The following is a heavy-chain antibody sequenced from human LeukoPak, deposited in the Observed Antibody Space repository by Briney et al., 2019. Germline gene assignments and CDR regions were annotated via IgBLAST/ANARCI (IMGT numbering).Heavy chain of an antibody. CDR1: GFTFSTYA. Sequence: GGSLRLSCAASGFTFSTYAMNWVRQAPGKGLEWVSAISGSGGSTYYADSVKGRFTISRDNSKNTLYLQMNSLRAEDTAVYYCAKASGWYGYYFDYWGQGTLVTVSS. J-gene: IGHJ4*02. V-gene: IGHV3-23*01. CDR2: ISGSGGST. D-gene: IGHD6-19*01. CDR3: AKASGWYGYYFDY.